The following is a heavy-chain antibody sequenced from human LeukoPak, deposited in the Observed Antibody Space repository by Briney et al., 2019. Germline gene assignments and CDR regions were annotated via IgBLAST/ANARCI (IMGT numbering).Heavy chain of an antibody. CDR2: ISYDGSNK. CDR3: ARRLGYSSGHFDY. V-gene: IGHV3-30*04. D-gene: IGHD6-19*01. J-gene: IGHJ4*02. Sequence: KKQEWVAVISYDGSNKYYADSVKGRFTISRDNSKNTLYLQMNSLRAEDTAVYYCARRLGYSSGHFDYWGQGTLVTVSS.